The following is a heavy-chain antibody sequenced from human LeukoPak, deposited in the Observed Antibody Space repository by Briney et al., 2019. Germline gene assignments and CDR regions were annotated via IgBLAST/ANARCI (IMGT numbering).Heavy chain of an antibody. D-gene: IGHD2-15*01. CDR1: GFTFSSYW. Sequence: GGSLRLSCAASGFTFSSYWMSWVRQAPGKGLEWVAIIKQDGNQKNYADSVKGRFTISRDNAKNSLYLQMNSLRAEDTAVYYCVRGLVGYCSGGAWDGTCFDYWGQGTLVSVSS. CDR3: VRGLVGYCSGGAWDGTCFDY. CDR2: IKQDGNQK. J-gene: IGHJ4*02. V-gene: IGHV3-7*03.